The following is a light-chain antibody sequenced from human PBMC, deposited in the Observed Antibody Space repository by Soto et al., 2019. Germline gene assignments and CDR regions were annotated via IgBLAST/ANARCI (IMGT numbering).Light chain of an antibody. V-gene: IGLV2-14*01. J-gene: IGLJ1*01. CDR1: SSDVGGYNY. Sequence: QSALTQPASVSGSPGQSITISCTGTSSDVGGYNYVSWYQQHPGKAPKLMIYEVSNRPSGVSNRFSGSKSGNTASLTISGRQAEEEADYFCSSYGSTSTRYVFGTGTKLTVL. CDR2: EVS. CDR3: SSYGSTSTRYV.